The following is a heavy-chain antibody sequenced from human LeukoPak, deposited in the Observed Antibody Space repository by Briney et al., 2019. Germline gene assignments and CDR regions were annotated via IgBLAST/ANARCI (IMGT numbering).Heavy chain of an antibody. J-gene: IGHJ4*02. D-gene: IGHD6-25*01. CDR1: GFTFSSYS. CDR2: ISSSSSYI. CDR3: AKDLASSGNY. V-gene: IGHV3-21*04. Sequence: GGSLRLSCAASGFTFSSYSMNWVRQAPGKGLEWVSSISSSSSYIYYADSVKGRFTISRDNSKNTLYLQMNSLRAEDTAVYYCAKDLASSGNYWGQGTLVTVSS.